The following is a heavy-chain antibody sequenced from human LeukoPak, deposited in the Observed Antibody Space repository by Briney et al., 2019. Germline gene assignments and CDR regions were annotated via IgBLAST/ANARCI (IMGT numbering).Heavy chain of an antibody. CDR2: ISYDGSNK. Sequence: GGSPRLSCAASGFTFSIYSMHWVRQAPGKGLEWVALISYDGSNKNYADSVKGRFTISRDNSKNTLSLQMSSLRAEDTAVYHCARGVYSDSSGYTYYFDQWGQGTLVTVSS. CDR1: GFTFSIYS. V-gene: IGHV3-30-3*01. D-gene: IGHD3-22*01. CDR3: ARGVYSDSSGYTYYFDQ. J-gene: IGHJ4*02.